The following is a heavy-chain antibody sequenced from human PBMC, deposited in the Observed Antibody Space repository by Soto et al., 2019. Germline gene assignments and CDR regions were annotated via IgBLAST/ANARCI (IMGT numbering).Heavy chain of an antibody. J-gene: IGHJ6*02. CDR3: ARDSSADWLPVGGVYYYYGMDV. V-gene: IGHV3-48*03. D-gene: IGHD3-9*01. Sequence: EVQLVESGGGLVQPGGSLRLSCAASGFTFSSYEMNWVRQAPGKGLEWVSYISSSGSTIYYADSVKGRFTISRDNAKNSLYLQMNSLRAEDTAVYYCARDSSADWLPVGGVYYYYGMDVWGQGTTVTVSS. CDR1: GFTFSSYE. CDR2: ISSSGSTI.